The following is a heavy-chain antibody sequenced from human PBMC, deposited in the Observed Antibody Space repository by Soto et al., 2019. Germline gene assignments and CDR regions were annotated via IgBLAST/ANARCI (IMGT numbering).Heavy chain of an antibody. CDR1: GYSFTSYW. CDR3: ARIKTSYARSPFGDYFHH. V-gene: IGHV5-10-1*01. CDR2: IDPSDSYT. D-gene: IGHD2-2*01. Sequence: PGESLRISCKGSGYSFTSYWISWVRQMPGKGLEWMGRIDPSDSYTNYRPSFQGHVTISADKSISTAYLQWSSLKASDTAMYYCARIKTSYARSPFGDYFHHWGQGTLVTVSS. J-gene: IGHJ1*01.